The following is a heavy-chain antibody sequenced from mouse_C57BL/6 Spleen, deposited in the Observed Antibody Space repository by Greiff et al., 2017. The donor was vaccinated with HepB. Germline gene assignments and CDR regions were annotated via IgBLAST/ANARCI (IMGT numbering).Heavy chain of an antibody. CDR1: GYTFTNYW. Sequence: QVHVKQSGAELVRPGTSVKMSCKASGYTFTNYWIGWAKQRPGHGLEWIGDIYPGGGYTNYNEKFKGKATLTADKSSSTAYMQFSSLTSEDSAIYYCARWAYYGSSPFAYWGQGTLVTVSA. CDR3: ARWAYYGSSPFAY. CDR2: IYPGGGYT. J-gene: IGHJ3*01. V-gene: IGHV1-63*01. D-gene: IGHD1-1*01.